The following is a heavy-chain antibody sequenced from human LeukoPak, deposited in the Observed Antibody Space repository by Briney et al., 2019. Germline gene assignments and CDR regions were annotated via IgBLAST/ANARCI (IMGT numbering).Heavy chain of an antibody. Sequence: SQTLSLTCTVSGGSISSGAYYWSWIRQHPGEGLEWIGYIYYSGSTYYNPSLKSRVTISVDTSKNQFSLSLSSMTAADTAVYYCARHGGAYGDYWYYFDYWGQGTLVTVSS. CDR1: GGSISSGAYY. V-gene: IGHV4-31*03. J-gene: IGHJ4*02. D-gene: IGHD4-17*01. CDR3: ARHGGAYGDYWYYFDY. CDR2: IYYSGST.